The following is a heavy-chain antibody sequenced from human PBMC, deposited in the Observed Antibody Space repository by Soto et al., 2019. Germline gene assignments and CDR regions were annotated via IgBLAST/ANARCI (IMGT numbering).Heavy chain of an antibody. D-gene: IGHD5-12*01. J-gene: IGHJ6*02. V-gene: IGHV3-48*02. CDR3: ARDLNGYSGYGMDV. Sequence: GGSLRLSCAASGFTFSSYSMNWVRQAPGKGLEWVSYINSSSSTIYYADSVKGRFTISRDNAKNSLYLQMNSLRDEDTAVYYCARDLNGYSGYGMDVWGQGTTVTVSS. CDR1: GFTFSSYS. CDR2: INSSSSTI.